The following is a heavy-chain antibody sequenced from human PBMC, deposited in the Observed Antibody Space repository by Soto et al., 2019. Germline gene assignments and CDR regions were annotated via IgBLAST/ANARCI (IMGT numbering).Heavy chain of an antibody. Sequence: PSESVSLTCAVYAGSFSVYYWGWIRQPPGKGLEWIGSMYYSGSTYYNPSLKSRVTISVDTSKNQFSLKLSSVTAADTAVYYCARQRYDFWSGYYSVQNIHYWGQGTLVTVSS. CDR1: AGSFSVYY. CDR2: MYYSGST. V-gene: IGHV4-39*01. D-gene: IGHD3-3*01. J-gene: IGHJ4*02. CDR3: ARQRYDFWSGYYSVQNIHY.